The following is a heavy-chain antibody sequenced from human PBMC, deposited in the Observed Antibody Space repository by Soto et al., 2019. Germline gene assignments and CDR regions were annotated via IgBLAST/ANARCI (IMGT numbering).Heavy chain of an antibody. CDR2: IYYSGST. D-gene: IGHD3-10*01. J-gene: IGHJ4*02. Sequence: PSETLSLTCTVSGGSISSYYWSWIRKPPGKGLEWIGYIYYSGSTNYNPSLKSRVTISVDTSKNQFSLKLSSVTAADTAVYYCARAQGAESGFGENWGQGTLVTVSS. CDR3: ARAQGAESGFGEN. V-gene: IGHV4-59*01. CDR1: GGSISSYY.